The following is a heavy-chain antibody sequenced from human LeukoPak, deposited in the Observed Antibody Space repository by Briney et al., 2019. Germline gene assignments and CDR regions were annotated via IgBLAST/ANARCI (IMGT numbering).Heavy chain of an antibody. V-gene: IGHV4-39*01. Sequence: SETLSLTCTVSGGSISSSSYYWGWIRQPPGKGLEWIGSIYYSGSTYYNPSLKSRVTISVDTSKNQFSLKLSSVTAADTAVYYWAKPNYGEGAFDIWGQGTMVTVSS. CDR2: IYYSGST. CDR1: GGSISSSSYY. CDR3: AKPNYGEGAFDI. D-gene: IGHD4-17*01. J-gene: IGHJ3*02.